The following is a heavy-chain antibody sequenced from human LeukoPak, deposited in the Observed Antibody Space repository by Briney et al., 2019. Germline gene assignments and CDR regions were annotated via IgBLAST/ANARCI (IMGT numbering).Heavy chain of an antibody. Sequence: PSQTLSLTCAVSGGSISSGGYSWSWIRQPPGKGLEWIGYIYHSGSTYYNPSLKSRVTISVDRSKNQFSLKLSSVTAADTAVYYCARARYCSSTSCYPSRINWFDPWGQGTLVTVSS. CDR1: GGSISSGGYS. J-gene: IGHJ5*02. D-gene: IGHD2-2*01. CDR2: IYHSGST. CDR3: ARARYCSSTSCYPSRINWFDP. V-gene: IGHV4-30-2*01.